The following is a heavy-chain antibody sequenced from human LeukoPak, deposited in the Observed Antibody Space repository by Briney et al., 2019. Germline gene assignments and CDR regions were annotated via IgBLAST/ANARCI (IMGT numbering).Heavy chain of an antibody. V-gene: IGHV3-23*01. D-gene: IGHD3/OR15-3a*01. CDR1: GFTFSSRDW. Sequence: GSLRLSCVASGFTFSSRDWMTWVRQTPGKGLDWVSAISASGDSTYYADSVKGRFTISRDSNKNTLYLQMNSLSAADTAFYYCAKESRDFAPDSWGQGTLVTVSS. J-gene: IGHJ4*02. CDR3: AKESRDFAPDS. CDR2: ISASGDST.